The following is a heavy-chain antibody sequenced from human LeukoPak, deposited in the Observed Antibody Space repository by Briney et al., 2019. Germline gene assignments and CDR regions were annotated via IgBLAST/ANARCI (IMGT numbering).Heavy chain of an antibody. J-gene: IGHJ4*02. Sequence: PGRSLRLSCAASGFTFSSYGMHWVRQAPGKGLEWVAVISYDGSNKYYADSVKGRFTISRDNSKNTLYLQMNSLRAEDTAVYYCAKNLPPYYYGSGSLDYWGQGTLVTVSS. CDR3: AKNLPPYYYGSGSLDY. D-gene: IGHD3-10*01. CDR1: GFTFSSYG. CDR2: ISYDGSNK. V-gene: IGHV3-30*18.